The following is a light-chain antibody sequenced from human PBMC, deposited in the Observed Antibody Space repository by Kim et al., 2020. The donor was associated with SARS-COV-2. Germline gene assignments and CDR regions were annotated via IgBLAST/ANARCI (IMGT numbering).Light chain of an antibody. CDR1: QSVSVSY. V-gene: IGKV3-20*01. CDR3: QQYGSTPPWT. CDR2: CAA. J-gene: IGKJ1*01. Sequence: PAQRATLPRSASQSVSVSYFSWCQQNPGQAPSLLLYCAASRATGIPDRFSGSGSGTDFTLTISRLEAEDFAVYYCQQYGSTPPWTFGQGTKVDIK.